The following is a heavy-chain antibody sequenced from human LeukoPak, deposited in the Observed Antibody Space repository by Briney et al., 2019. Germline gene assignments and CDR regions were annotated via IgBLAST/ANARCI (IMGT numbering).Heavy chain of an antibody. J-gene: IGHJ6*04. CDR3: AREYYGVIFSHYLDV. D-gene: IGHD3-9*01. V-gene: IGHV3-53*01. CDR2: IYSGGST. CDR1: GFTVSSNY. Sequence: QSGGSLRLSCAASGFTVSSNYMSWVRQAPGKGLEWVSVIYSGGSTYYADSVKGRFTISRDNSKNTLYLQLSSLRVEDTAVYYCAREYYGVIFSHYLDVWGKGTTVTVSS.